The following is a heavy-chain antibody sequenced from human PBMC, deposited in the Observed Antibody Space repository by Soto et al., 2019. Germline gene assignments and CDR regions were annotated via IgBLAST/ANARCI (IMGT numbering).Heavy chain of an antibody. V-gene: IGHV1-69*06. CDR3: ARSETAGHKGFDI. CDR2: IIPTFGTS. CDR1: GGTFSSSA. D-gene: IGHD6-19*01. J-gene: IGHJ3*02. Sequence: QVQLEQSGAEVRKPGSSVKVSCTASGGTFSSSAINWLRQAPGQGPEWMGGIIPTFGTSNYIPKLRGRVTITADTSTNTAYMEVRSLTSEDTAMYYCARSETAGHKGFDIWGQGTMVPVSA.